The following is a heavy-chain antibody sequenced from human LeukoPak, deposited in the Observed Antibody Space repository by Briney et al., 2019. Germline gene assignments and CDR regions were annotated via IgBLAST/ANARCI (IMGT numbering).Heavy chain of an antibody. D-gene: IGHD2-2*01. CDR3: ARDVVAARGSFDY. CDR1: GGSISSYY. J-gene: IGHJ4*02. Sequence: SETLSLTCTVSGGSISSYYWSWIRQPAGKGLEWIGRIYTSGSTNYNPSLKSRVTMSVDMSKNQSSLKLRSVTAADTAVYYCARDVVAARGSFDYWGQGTLVTVSS. CDR2: IYTSGST. V-gene: IGHV4-4*07.